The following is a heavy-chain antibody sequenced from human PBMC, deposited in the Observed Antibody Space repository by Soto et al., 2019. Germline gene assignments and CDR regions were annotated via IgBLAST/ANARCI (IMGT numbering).Heavy chain of an antibody. CDR3: AKDGLGAYSYGSYYFDY. D-gene: IGHD5-18*01. Sequence: GRSLRLSCAVSGFTFSSYGMHWVRQAPGKGLQWVAVISYDGSNKYYADSVKGRFTISRDNSKNTLYLQMNSLRAADTAVYYCAKDGLGAYSYGSYYFDYWGQGTLVTVSS. J-gene: IGHJ4*02. CDR2: ISYDGSNK. V-gene: IGHV3-30*18. CDR1: GFTFSSYG.